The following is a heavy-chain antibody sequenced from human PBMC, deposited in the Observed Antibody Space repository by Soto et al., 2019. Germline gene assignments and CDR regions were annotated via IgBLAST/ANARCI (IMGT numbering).Heavy chain of an antibody. J-gene: IGHJ4*02. CDR3: AKDLGGISGYDLAPYDY. CDR1: GFTFSSYA. CDR2: ISGSGGST. Sequence: GGSLRLSCAASGFTFSSYAMSWVRQAPGKGLEWVSAISGSGGSTYYADSVKGRFTIPRDNSKNTLYLQMNSLRAEDTAVYYCAKDLGGISGYDLAPYDYWGQGTLVTVSS. V-gene: IGHV3-23*01. D-gene: IGHD5-12*01.